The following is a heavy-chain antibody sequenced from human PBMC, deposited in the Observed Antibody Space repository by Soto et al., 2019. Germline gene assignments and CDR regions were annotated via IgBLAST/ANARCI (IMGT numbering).Heavy chain of an antibody. J-gene: IGHJ6*01. Sequence: PGGSLKISRAACRDTLRIYGVDGVRKAQGKGLEWVAIISYDGNNKYYADSVKGRFTISRDNSKNTLYLQMNSLRAEDTAVYYCARTPSSILTGHTLYGMDVWGQGTTVTVSS. CDR1: RDTLRIYG. CDR2: ISYDGNNK. CDR3: ARTPSSILTGHTLYGMDV. D-gene: IGHD3-9*01. V-gene: IGHV3-33*05.